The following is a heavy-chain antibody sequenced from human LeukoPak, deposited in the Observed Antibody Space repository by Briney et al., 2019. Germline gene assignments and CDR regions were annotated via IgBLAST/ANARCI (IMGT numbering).Heavy chain of an antibody. CDR3: ARDSSGWYHWFDP. CDR1: GYAFTSYD. V-gene: IGHV1-8*01. J-gene: IGHJ5*02. D-gene: IGHD6-19*01. Sequence: ASVKVSCKASGYAFTSYDINWVRQATGQGLEWMGWMNPNSGNTGYAQKFQGRVTITRNTSISTAYMELSSLRSEDTAVYYCARDSSGWYHWFDPWGQGTLVTVSS. CDR2: MNPNSGNT.